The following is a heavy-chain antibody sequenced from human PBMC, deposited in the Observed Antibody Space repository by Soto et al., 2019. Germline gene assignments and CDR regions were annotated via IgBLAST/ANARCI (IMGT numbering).Heavy chain of an antibody. CDR1: GFPFSTYW. V-gene: IGHV3-74*01. CDR3: ASQGLYYYGLDV. Sequence: TGGSLRLSCAASGFPFSTYWMHWVRQAPGKGPVWVSRINNDASTPRYADSVKGRFTLSRDIAKNTLYLQMNSLRAEDTAVYYCASQGLYYYGLDVWGQGTTVTVSS. J-gene: IGHJ6*02. CDR2: INNDASTP.